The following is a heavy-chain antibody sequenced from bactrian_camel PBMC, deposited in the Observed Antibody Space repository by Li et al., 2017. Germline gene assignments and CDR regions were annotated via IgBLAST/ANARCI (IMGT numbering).Heavy chain of an antibody. CDR2: MNGHGRI. V-gene: IGHV3S63*01. D-gene: IGHD3*01. J-gene: IGHJ4*01. CDR3: AASGILNCLLKDIAAPRFG. Sequence: HVQLVESGGGSVQAGGSLRLSCVASGDTIGASCMGWFRQAPGKEREGVAYMNGHGRINYAESVKGRFTFYKDDVKKTLSLQMTRLQPEDTAMYYCAASGILNCLLKDIAAPRFGIGAGGPRSPSP. CDR1: GDTIGASC.